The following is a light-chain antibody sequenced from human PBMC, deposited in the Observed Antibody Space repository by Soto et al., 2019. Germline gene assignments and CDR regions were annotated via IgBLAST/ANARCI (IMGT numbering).Light chain of an antibody. CDR3: QQYGSSPIT. J-gene: IGKJ3*01. CDR1: QSVSSSY. V-gene: IGKV3-20*01. CDR2: GAS. Sequence: EIVLTQSPGTLSLSPGERATLSCRASQSVSSSYLAWYQQKPGQAPRLLIYGASSRATGIPDRFSGSGSGTECTLTISRLEPEDFAVYYCQQYGSSPITFGPGTKVDIK.